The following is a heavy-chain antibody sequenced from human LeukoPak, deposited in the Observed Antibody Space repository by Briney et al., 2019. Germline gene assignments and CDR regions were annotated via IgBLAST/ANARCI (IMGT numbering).Heavy chain of an antibody. D-gene: IGHD3-3*01. CDR1: GFTFSSYW. CDR3: AREGFPPKISDFWSGLGPYYYYGMDV. CDR2: IKQDGSEK. V-gene: IGHV3-7*03. Sequence: GGSLRLSCAASGFTFSSYWMSWVRQAPGKGLEWVANIKQDGSEKYYVDSVKGRFTISRDNAKNSLYLQMNSLRAEDTAVYYCAREGFPPKISDFWSGLGPYYYYGMDVWGQGTTVTVSS. J-gene: IGHJ6*02.